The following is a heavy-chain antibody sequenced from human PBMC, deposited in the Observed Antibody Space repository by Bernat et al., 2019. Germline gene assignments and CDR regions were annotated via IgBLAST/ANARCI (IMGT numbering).Heavy chain of an antibody. CDR1: GGSISSGGYS. CDR2: IYDGGST. J-gene: IGHJ5*02. CDR3: GSGDSGSKVGS. D-gene: IGHD3-22*01. Sequence: QVQLQESGPGLVKPSQTLSLTCTVSGGSISSGGYSWSWIRQHPGRGLEWIGHIYDGGSTYYNPSLRSRITISVDTSNNKFSLVLSSVTAADTAVYYCGSGDSGSKVGSWGQGTLVTVSS. V-gene: IGHV4-31*03.